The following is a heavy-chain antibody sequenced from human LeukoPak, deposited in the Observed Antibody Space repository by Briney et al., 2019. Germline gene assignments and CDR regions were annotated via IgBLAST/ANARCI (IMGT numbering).Heavy chain of an antibody. V-gene: IGHV4-4*07. J-gene: IGHJ5*02. CDR2: IYTSGST. CDR3: ARARIAAAGYNWFDP. Sequence: PSETLSLTCTVSGGSISSYYWSWIRQPAGKGLEWIGRIYTSGSTNYNPSLKSRVTMLVDTSKNQFSLKLSSVTAADTAVYYCARARIAAAGYNWFDPWGQGTLVTVSS. D-gene: IGHD6-13*01. CDR1: GGSISSYY.